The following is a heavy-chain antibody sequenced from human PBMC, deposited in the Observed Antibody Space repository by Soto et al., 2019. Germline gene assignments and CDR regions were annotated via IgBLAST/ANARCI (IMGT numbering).Heavy chain of an antibody. D-gene: IGHD5-12*01. J-gene: IGHJ6*02. CDR3: AGQPTYSGYDYDYYGMDV. CDR1: GFSLSTSGVG. Sequence: QITLKESGPTLVKPTQTLTLTCTFSGFSLSTSGVGVGWIRQPPGKALEWLALIYWDDDKRYSPSLKSRLTITKDTSKNQGVLTMTNMDPVDTATYYCAGQPTYSGYDYDYYGMDVWGQGTTVTVSS. CDR2: IYWDDDK. V-gene: IGHV2-5*02.